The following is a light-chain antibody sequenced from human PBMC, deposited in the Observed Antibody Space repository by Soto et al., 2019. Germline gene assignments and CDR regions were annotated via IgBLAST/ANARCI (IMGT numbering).Light chain of an antibody. CDR1: QGISNY. CDR2: AAS. J-gene: IGKJ4*01. V-gene: IGKV1-27*01. CDR3: QKYNSAPLT. Sequence: IRMTQSPSSFSASTGDRVTITCRANQGISNYLAWYQQKSGKVPKLLIYAASTLQSGVPSRFSGSGSGTDFTLTISSLQPEDVATYYCQKYNSAPLTFGGGTKVDIK.